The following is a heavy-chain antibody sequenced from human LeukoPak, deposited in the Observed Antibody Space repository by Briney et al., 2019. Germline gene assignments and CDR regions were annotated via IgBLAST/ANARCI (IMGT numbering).Heavy chain of an antibody. CDR1: GFTFSSYS. CDR2: ISSSSSYI. CDR3: ARDFKDVDSSGYYYPDY. D-gene: IGHD3-22*01. V-gene: IGHV3-21*01. Sequence: GGSLRLSCAASGFTFSSYSMNWVRQAPGKGLEWVSSISSSSSYIYYADSVKGRFTISRDNAKNSLYLQMNSLRAEDTAVYYCARDFKDVDSSGYYYPDYWGQGTLVTVSS. J-gene: IGHJ4*02.